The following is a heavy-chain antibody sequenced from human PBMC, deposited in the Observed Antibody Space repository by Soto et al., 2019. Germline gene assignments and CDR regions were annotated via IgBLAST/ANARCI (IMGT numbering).Heavy chain of an antibody. D-gene: IGHD6-13*01. CDR2: ISSSGDAI. CDR3: ASDHGGSSWFVGFYYFFGMDV. J-gene: IGHJ6*02. Sequence: EVQLVESGGDLVQPGGSLRLSCAASGFIFSDYTMTWVRQAPGRGLEFVSHISSSGDAIFYAESVKGRFTVSRDNAKNSLYLQMNSLRGDDTAVYFCASDHGGSSWFVGFYYFFGMDVWGQGTAVTVSS. V-gene: IGHV3-48*04. CDR1: GFIFSDYT.